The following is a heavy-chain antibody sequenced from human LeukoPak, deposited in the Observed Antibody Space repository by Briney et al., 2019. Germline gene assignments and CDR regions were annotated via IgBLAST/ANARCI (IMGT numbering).Heavy chain of an antibody. V-gene: IGHV3-23*01. D-gene: IGHD1-26*01. CDR3: AKGGRPGELRPQGTYYFDY. CDR2: ISGSGGST. J-gene: IGHJ4*02. CDR1: GFTFSSYA. Sequence: GGSLRLSCAASGFTFSSYAMSWVRQAPGKGLEWVSAISGSGGSTYYADSLKGRFTISRDNSKNTLYLQMNSLRAEDTAVYYCAKGGRPGELRPQGTYYFDYWGQGTLVTVSS.